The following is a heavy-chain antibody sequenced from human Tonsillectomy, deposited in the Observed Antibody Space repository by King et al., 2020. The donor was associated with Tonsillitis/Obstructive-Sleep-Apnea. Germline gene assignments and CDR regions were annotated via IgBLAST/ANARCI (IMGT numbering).Heavy chain of an antibody. CDR1: GYTFTNYG. CDR3: ARADLQYYYSYYMDV. CDR2: ISAYNGNT. Sequence: QLVQSGDEVKKPGASVKVSCEASGYTFTNYGISWVRQAPGQGLEWMGWISAYNGNTKYAQKLQDRVTMTTDTSTSTAYMELRSRRSDDTAVYYCARADLQYYYSYYMDVWGKGTTVTVSS. V-gene: IGHV1-18*01. J-gene: IGHJ6*03.